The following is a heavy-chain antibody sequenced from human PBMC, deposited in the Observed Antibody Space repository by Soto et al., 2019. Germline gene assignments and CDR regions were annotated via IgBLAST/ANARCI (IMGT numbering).Heavy chain of an antibody. V-gene: IGHV1-69*02. Sequence: QVQLVQSGAEVKKPGSSVKVSCKASGGTFSSYTISWVRQAPGQGLEWRGRIIPILGIANYAQKFQGRVTITADKSTSTAYMELSSLRSEDTAVYSCAITPTWGWFDPWGQGTLVTVSS. D-gene: IGHD1-26*01. CDR3: AITPTWGWFDP. J-gene: IGHJ5*02. CDR2: IIPILGIA. CDR1: GGTFSSYT.